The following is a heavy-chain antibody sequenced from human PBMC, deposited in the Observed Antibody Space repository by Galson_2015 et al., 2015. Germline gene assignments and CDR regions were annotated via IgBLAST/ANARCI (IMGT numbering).Heavy chain of an antibody. CDR1: GGSISSYY. CDR2: IYTSGST. Sequence: LSLTCTVSGGSISSYYWSWIRQPPGKGLEWIGRIYTSGSTNYNPSLKSRVTISVDTSKNQFSLKLSSVTAADTAVYYCARRGGGYDILTGYYFSAFDIWGQGTMVTVSS. D-gene: IGHD3-9*01. V-gene: IGHV4-4*08. J-gene: IGHJ3*02. CDR3: ARRGGGYDILTGYYFSAFDI.